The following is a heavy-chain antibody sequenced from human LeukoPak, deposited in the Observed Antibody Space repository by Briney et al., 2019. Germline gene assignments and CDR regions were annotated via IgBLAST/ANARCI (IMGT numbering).Heavy chain of an antibody. D-gene: IGHD3-3*01. CDR2: IYYSGST. Sequence: KASETLSLTCTVSGGSISSGGYYWSWIRQHPGKGLEWIGYIYYSGSTYYNPSLKSRVTISVDTSKNQFSLKLSSVTAADTAVYYCAREASIRSGYYSSYWGQGTLVTVSS. CDR3: AREASIRSGYYSSY. V-gene: IGHV4-31*03. CDR1: GGSISSGGYY. J-gene: IGHJ4*02.